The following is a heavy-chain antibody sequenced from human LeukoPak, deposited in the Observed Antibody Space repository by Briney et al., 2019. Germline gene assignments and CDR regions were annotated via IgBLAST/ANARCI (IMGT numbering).Heavy chain of an antibody. CDR1: GYTFTGYD. V-gene: IGHV1-8*02. Sequence: ASVKVSCKASGYTFTGYDIDWVRQATGQGLEWMGWMNPNSGNTGYAQKFQGRVTMTRNTSISTAYMELSSLRSEDTAVYYCARDRGTTQLYYYMDVWGKGTTVPVSS. D-gene: IGHD1-7*01. CDR3: ARDRGTTQLYYYMDV. J-gene: IGHJ6*03. CDR2: MNPNSGNT.